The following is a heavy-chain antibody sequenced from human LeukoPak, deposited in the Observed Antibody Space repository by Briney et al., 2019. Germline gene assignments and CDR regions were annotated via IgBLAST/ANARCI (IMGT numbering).Heavy chain of an antibody. Sequence: GGSLRLSCAASGFTFSSYWMSWVRQAPGKGLEWVANIRQEGGERYYVDSVKGRFTISRDNAKNSLYPQMNSLRAEDTAVYYCAREGRIAAAGTSDYWGQGTLVTVSS. V-gene: IGHV3-7*01. CDR1: GFTFSSYW. CDR2: IRQEGGER. CDR3: AREGRIAAAGTSDY. J-gene: IGHJ4*02. D-gene: IGHD6-13*01.